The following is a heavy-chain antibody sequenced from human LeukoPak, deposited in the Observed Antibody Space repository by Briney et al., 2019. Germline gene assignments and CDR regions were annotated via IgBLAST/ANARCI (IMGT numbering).Heavy chain of an antibody. CDR2: ISDSGIT. V-gene: IGHV4-39*01. J-gene: IGHJ4*02. CDR1: GGPISSSSYY. CDR3: GLYPDSGWHDY. Sequence: SETLSLTCTVSGGPISSSSYYWGWIRQPPGKGVEWIGRISDSGITYYNSSLKSRVTISVDTSKNPFSLKLTSVSAADTAVYYCGLYPDSGWHDYWGQGTLGTVSS. D-gene: IGHD6-19*01.